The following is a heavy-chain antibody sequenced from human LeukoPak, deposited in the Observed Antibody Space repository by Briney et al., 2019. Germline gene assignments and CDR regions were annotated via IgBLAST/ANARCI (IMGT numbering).Heavy chain of an antibody. CDR3: ARHRDYGSGWWGFDD. J-gene: IGHJ4*02. CDR2: IYYSGSN. Sequence: SETLSLTCTVSGGSISGNYWGWLRQPPGKGLEWIAYIYYSGSNNRNPSLRSRVTISVDTSKNQFSLKLSSVTATDTAIYYCARHRDYGSGWWGFDDWGQGTLVTVSS. D-gene: IGHD6-19*01. V-gene: IGHV4-59*08. CDR1: GGSISGNY.